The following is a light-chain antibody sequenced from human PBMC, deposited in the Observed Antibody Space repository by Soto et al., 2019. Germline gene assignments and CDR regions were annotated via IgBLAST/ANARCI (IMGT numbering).Light chain of an antibody. V-gene: IGKV3-11*01. CDR3: LHRYSWPLT. CDR2: DAS. J-gene: IGKJ4*01. Sequence: EIVLTQSPATLSFSPGDRATLSCRASQSVGSYLAWYQQKPGQAPRLLIYDASNRATGIPARFSGSGSGTDFSLTISSLEPEDFAVYYCLHRYSWPLTFGGGTKVEIK. CDR1: QSVGSY.